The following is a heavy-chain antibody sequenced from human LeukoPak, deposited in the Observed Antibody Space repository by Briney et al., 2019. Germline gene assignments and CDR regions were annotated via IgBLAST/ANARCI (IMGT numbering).Heavy chain of an antibody. V-gene: IGHV3-7*03. J-gene: IGHJ4*02. CDR3: TRGQTTVTN. Sequence: PGGSLRLSCAASGFTFSSYWVSWVRQAPGKGLEWVVNIKQDGSEKYYVDSVKGRFTISRDNAKNSLYLQMNSLRAEDTAVYYCTRGQTTVTNWGQGTLVTVSS. CDR2: IKQDGSEK. D-gene: IGHD4-17*01. CDR1: GFTFSSYW.